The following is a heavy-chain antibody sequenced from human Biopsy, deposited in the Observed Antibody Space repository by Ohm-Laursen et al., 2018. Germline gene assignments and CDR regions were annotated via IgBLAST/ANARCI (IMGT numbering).Heavy chain of an antibody. CDR3: ARVPLPGIGAAYQGRFLYGMDV. CDR1: GGSFNGYF. Sequence: PSQTLSLTWAVYGGSFNGYFWSWIRQPPGKGLEWIGDITQSGSTNYSPSLKSRVTISVDTAKKQFSLSLRSVTAADTAVYYCARVPLPGIGAAYQGRFLYGMDVWGQGTTVSVS. CDR2: ITQSGST. J-gene: IGHJ6*02. D-gene: IGHD6-13*01. V-gene: IGHV4-34*01.